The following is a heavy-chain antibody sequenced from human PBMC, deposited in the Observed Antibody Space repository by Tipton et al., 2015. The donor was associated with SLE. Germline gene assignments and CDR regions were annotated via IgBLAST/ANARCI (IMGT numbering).Heavy chain of an antibody. Sequence: SLRLSCVASGFTFRDYYMSWIRQAPGKGLEWLSYISPGDTTIYYADSVKGRFTISRDNAKNSLYLQMNSLRAEDTAVYYCARAFGTSDYWGQGTLVTVSS. D-gene: IGHD3-3*01. CDR1: GFTFRDYY. CDR3: ARAFGTSDY. V-gene: IGHV3-11*01. CDR2: ISPGDTTI. J-gene: IGHJ4*02.